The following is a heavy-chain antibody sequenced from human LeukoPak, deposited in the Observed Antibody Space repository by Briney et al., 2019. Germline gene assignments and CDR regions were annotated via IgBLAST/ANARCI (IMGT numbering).Heavy chain of an antibody. D-gene: IGHD6-13*01. V-gene: IGHV4-34*01. CDR3: ARRKAAAGTGEFDY. CDR2: INHSGST. J-gene: IGHJ4*02. CDR1: GGSFSGYY. Sequence: SETLSLTCAVYGGSFSGYYWSWIRQPPGKGLEWIGEINHSGSTNYNPSLKSRVTISVDTSKNQFSLKLSSVTAADTAVYYCARRKAAAGTGEFDYWGQGTLVTVSS.